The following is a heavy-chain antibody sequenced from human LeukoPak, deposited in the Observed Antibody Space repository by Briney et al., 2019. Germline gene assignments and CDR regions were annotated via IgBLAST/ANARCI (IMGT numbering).Heavy chain of an antibody. D-gene: IGHD3-10*01. CDR2: IFYSGSI. CDR3: AKSNGYGLLDI. Sequence: PSETLSLTCTVSGGSISTSSYYWGWVRQPPGKGLEWIGNIFYSGSIYYSPSLKSRVTISLDTSRNQFSLKLNTVTAADTAVYYCAKSNGYGLLDIWGQGTMVTVSS. J-gene: IGHJ3*02. V-gene: IGHV4-39*07. CDR1: GGSISTSSYY.